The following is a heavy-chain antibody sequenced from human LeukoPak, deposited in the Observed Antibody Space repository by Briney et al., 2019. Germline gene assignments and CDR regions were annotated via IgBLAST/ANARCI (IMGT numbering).Heavy chain of an antibody. Sequence: GGSLRLSCAASGFTFSSYAMHWVRQAPGKGLEYVSAISSNGGSTYYANSVKGRFTISRDNSKNTLYLQMGSLRAEDMAVYYCASLCSSTSCDRDYWGQGTLVTVSS. V-gene: IGHV3-64*01. CDR2: ISSNGGST. J-gene: IGHJ4*02. D-gene: IGHD2-2*01. CDR1: GFTFSSYA. CDR3: ASLCSSTSCDRDY.